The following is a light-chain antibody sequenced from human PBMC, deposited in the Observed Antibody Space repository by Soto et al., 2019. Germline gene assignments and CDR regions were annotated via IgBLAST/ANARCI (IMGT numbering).Light chain of an antibody. CDR1: QRIGTY. Sequence: DIQMTQSPSSLSGSAGDSVTITCRASQRIGTYVNWYQQKPGKPPKLLISAATNLADGVPSRFGGSGSGTDFTLSVSSLQPEDFATYYCQQSYSLPVWTFGQGTKVDIK. CDR2: AAT. V-gene: IGKV1-39*01. CDR3: QQSYSLPVWT. J-gene: IGKJ1*01.